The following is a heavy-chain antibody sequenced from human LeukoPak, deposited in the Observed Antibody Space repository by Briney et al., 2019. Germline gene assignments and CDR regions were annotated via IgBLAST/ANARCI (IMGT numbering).Heavy chain of an antibody. D-gene: IGHD2-2*01. CDR2: INSDESVT. CDR1: GFTFSSSW. J-gene: IGHJ4*02. V-gene: IGHV3-74*03. CDR3: VRSRFTTSSFDY. Sequence: PGGSLRLSCAASGFTFSSSWMQWVRQAPGLGLVWVSRINSDESVTTYTNSVKGRFTISRDNAKNTLYLQMNSLRAEDTAMYYCVRSRFTTSSFDYWGQGTLVTVSS.